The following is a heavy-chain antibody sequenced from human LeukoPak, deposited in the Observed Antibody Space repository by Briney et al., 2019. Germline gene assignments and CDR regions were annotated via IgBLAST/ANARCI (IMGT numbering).Heavy chain of an antibody. J-gene: IGHJ4*02. Sequence: ASVKVSCKASGYTFTSYYMHWVRQAPGQGLEWMGIINPSGGSTSYAQKFQGRVTMTRDTSISTAYMELSRLRSDDTAVYYCARVGIRGSPSPGGFDYWGQGTLVTVSS. V-gene: IGHV1-46*01. CDR2: INPSGGST. D-gene: IGHD3-16*01. CDR3: ARVGIRGSPSPGGFDY. CDR1: GYTFTSYY.